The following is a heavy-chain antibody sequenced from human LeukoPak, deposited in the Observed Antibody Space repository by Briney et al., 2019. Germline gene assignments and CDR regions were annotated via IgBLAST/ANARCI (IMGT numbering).Heavy chain of an antibody. CDR3: AKDLGGYSYGYRTWYNWFDP. J-gene: IGHJ5*02. CDR1: GFTFSSYA. D-gene: IGHD5-18*01. V-gene: IGHV3-23*01. Sequence: GGSLRLSCAASGFTFSSYAMSWVRQAPGKGLEWVSAISGSGGSTYYADSVKGRFTVSRDNSKNTLSLQMNSLRAEDTAVYYCAKDLGGYSYGYRTWYNWFDPWGQGTLVTVSS. CDR2: ISGSGGST.